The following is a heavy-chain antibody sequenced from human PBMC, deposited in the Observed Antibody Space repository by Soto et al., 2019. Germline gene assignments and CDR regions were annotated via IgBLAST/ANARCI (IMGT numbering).Heavy chain of an antibody. CDR1: GGSISSSSYY. Sequence: SETLSLTCTVSGGSISSSSYYWGWIRQPPGKGLEWIGSIYYSGSTYYNPSLKSRVTISVDTSKNQFSLKLSSVTAADTAVYYCARHQSGYYPPAYYFDYWGQGTLVTVSS. J-gene: IGHJ4*02. V-gene: IGHV4-39*01. CDR3: ARHQSGYYPPAYYFDY. D-gene: IGHD3-3*01. CDR2: IYYSGST.